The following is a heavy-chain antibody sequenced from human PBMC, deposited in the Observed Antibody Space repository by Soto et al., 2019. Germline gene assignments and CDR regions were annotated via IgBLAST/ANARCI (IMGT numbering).Heavy chain of an antibody. CDR1: GYSFTSYW. D-gene: IGHD3-3*01. CDR2: IYPGDSDT. V-gene: IGHV5-51*01. CDR3: ARQSIFNYYYCYMDV. Sequence: PGESLKISCKGSGYSFTSYWIGWVRQMPGKGLEWMGIIYPGDSDTRYSPSFQGQVTISADKSISTAYLQWSSLKASDTAMYYCARQSIFNYYYCYMDVWGKGTAVTVSS. J-gene: IGHJ6*03.